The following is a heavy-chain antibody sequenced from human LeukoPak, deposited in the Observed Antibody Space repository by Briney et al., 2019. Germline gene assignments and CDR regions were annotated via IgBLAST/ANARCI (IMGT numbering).Heavy chain of an antibody. CDR1: GGSISSYS. CDR3: ARTTMVRGTYYMDV. CDR2: IYYSGST. D-gene: IGHD3-10*01. J-gene: IGHJ6*03. Sequence: SETLSLTCTVSGGSISSYSWSWIRQPPGKGLEWIGYIYYSGSTNYNPSLKSRVTISEDTSKNQFSLKLSSVTAADTAVYYCARTTMVRGTYYMDVWGKGTTVTVSS. V-gene: IGHV4-59*01.